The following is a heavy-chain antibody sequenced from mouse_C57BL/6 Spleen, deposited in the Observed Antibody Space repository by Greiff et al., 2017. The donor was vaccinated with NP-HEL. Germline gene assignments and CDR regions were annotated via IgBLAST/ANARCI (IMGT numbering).Heavy chain of an antibody. V-gene: IGHV1-61*01. CDR3: ARRDSSGYDGYYAMDY. J-gene: IGHJ4*01. CDR2: IYPSDSET. D-gene: IGHD3-2*02. CDR1: GYTFTSYW. Sequence: QVQLQQPGAELVRPGSSVNLSCKASGYTFTSYWMDWVKQRPGQGLEWIGNIYPSDSETHYNQKFKDKATLTVDKSSSTAYMQLSSLTSEDSAVYYCARRDSSGYDGYYAMDYWGQGTSVTVSS.